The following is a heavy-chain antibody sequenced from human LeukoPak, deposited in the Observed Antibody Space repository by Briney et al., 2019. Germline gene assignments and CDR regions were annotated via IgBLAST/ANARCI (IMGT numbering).Heavy chain of an antibody. CDR3: ARARLAPIYYYYYMDV. D-gene: IGHD6-19*01. Sequence: GASVKVSCKASGGTFSSYAISWVRQAPGHGLEWMGGIIPIFGTANYAQKFQGRVTITTDESTSTAYMELSSLRSEDTAVYYCARARLAPIYYYYYMDVWGKGTTVTVSS. CDR2: IIPIFGTA. V-gene: IGHV1-69*05. CDR1: GGTFSSYA. J-gene: IGHJ6*03.